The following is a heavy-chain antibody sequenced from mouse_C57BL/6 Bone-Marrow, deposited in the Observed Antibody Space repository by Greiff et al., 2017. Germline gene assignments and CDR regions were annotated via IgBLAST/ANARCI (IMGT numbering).Heavy chain of an antibody. D-gene: IGHD1-1*02. CDR2: IHPNSGST. CDR3: ARGGSRPWYFDV. J-gene: IGHJ1*03. V-gene: IGHV1-64*01. Sequence: QVQLQQPGAELVKPGASVKLSCKASGYTFTSYWMHWVKQRPGQGLEWIGMIHPNSGSTNYNEKFKSKATLTVDKSSSTAYMQLSSLTSEDSAVYYCARGGSRPWYFDVWGTGTTVTVSS. CDR1: GYTFTSYW.